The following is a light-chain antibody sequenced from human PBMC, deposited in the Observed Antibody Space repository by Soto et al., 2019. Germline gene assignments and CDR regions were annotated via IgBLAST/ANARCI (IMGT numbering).Light chain of an antibody. Sequence: DIQMTQSPSSLSASVGDRVTITCRASQSISNYLAWYQQIPGQVPKLLISAASTLQSGVTSRFSGSGSGTDFTLTSSSLQPEDVATYYCQKYTNVPAFGGGTKVEIK. V-gene: IGKV1-27*01. CDR3: QKYTNVPA. CDR2: AAS. CDR1: QSISNY. J-gene: IGKJ4*01.